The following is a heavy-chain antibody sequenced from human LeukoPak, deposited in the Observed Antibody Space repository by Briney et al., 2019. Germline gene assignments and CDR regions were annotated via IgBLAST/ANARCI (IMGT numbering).Heavy chain of an antibody. J-gene: IGHJ5*02. CDR2: SIPILRIA. V-gene: IGHV1-69*05. Sequence: SVKVSCKASGGTLSNYAFNWVRQAPGQGLEWMGGSIPILRIAGYAQRFQGRVTITTDESTDTAYMDLSSLTSEDTAVYYCARSSTAVGGLGDSGGWFGPWGQGTLVVVSS. D-gene: IGHD4-23*01. CDR1: GGTLSNYA. CDR3: ARSSTAVGGLGDSGGWFGP.